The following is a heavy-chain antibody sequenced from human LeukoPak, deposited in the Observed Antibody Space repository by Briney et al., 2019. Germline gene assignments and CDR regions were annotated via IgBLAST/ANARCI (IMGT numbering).Heavy chain of an antibody. J-gene: IGHJ6*03. CDR3: AKDACGGNCYYSMDV. Sequence: GSLRLSCADPGFTFSSYAMHWVRQAPGKGLEGVAVISYDGSNKYYADSVKARFPVSRDNPKNTLYLQLNGLRAEDTAVYYCAKDACGGNCYYSMDVWGKGTTVTVS. V-gene: IGHV3-30*04. CDR1: GFTFSSYA. CDR2: ISYDGSNK.